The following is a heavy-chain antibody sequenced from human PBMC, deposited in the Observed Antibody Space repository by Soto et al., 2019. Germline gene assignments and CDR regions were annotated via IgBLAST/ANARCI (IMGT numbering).Heavy chain of an antibody. Sequence: QAQVVQSGPEVAKPGSSVNVSCKASEVIFGSSGFSWVRQAPGLGLEWMGGIIPVFGTPEYAAKFRGRVTISADVDKRTVYMELDSLTSDDAAVYYCAKGETEEAATTDPSNFGGQGTLATVSS. CDR1: EVIFGSSG. J-gene: IGHJ4*02. CDR2: IIPVFGTP. V-gene: IGHV1-69*01. D-gene: IGHD1-26*01. CDR3: AKGETEEAATTDPSNF.